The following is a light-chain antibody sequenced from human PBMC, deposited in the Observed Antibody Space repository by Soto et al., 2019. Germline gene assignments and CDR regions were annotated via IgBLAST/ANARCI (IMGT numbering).Light chain of an antibody. CDR2: ADS. J-gene: IGLJ2*01. CDR3: AVWDDSVFGKI. Sequence: QSVLTQPPSASGTPGQRVTISCYGSKSNIGSNEVYWYQQLPGTAPKFLIYADSQRPSGVPDRFSASKSGTSASLTISGLRSEDEAEYYCAVWDDSVFGKIFGGGTKVTVL. CDR1: KSNIGSNE. V-gene: IGLV1-47*02.